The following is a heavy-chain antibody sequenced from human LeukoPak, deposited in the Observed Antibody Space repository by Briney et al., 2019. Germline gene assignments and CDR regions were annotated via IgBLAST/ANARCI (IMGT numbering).Heavy chain of an antibody. Sequence: GGSLRLSCAVSGLTSSSYWMHWVRQAPGKGLVWVSRINNDGTYTVYADSVKGRFTISRDNAKNTLYLQMNSLRPEDTAVYYCGREIEAPGKTLDYWGQGTLVTVSS. CDR3: GREIEAPGKTLDY. V-gene: IGHV3-74*01. CDR2: INNDGTYT. CDR1: GLTSSSYW. J-gene: IGHJ4*02.